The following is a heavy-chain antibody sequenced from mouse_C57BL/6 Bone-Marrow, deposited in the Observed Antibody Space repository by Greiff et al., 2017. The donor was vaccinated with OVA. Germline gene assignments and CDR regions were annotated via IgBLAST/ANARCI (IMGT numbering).Heavy chain of an antibody. CDR1: GYTFTSYW. CDR3: ARADGYYCCFAY. CDR2: IYPGSGST. V-gene: IGHV1-55*01. D-gene: IGHD2-3*01. Sequence: QVQLQQPGAELVKPGASVKMSCKASGYTFTSYWITWVKQRPGQGLAWIGAIYPGSGSTNYNEKFKSKATLTVDTSSSTAYMQLSSLTSEDSAGYYGARADGYYCCFAYWGQGTLVTVSA. J-gene: IGHJ3*01.